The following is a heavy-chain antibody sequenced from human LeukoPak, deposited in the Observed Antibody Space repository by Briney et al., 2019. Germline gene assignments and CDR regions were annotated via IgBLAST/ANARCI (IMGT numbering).Heavy chain of an antibody. CDR1: GFTFSNYD. CDR3: ARSFYL. Sequence: PGGSLRLSCAASGFTFSNYDMNWVRQAPGKGLEWVSHISRSGNTIYYGDSVKGRFTISRDNAKNSLYLQMNSLRAEDTAVYYCARSFYLFSRGTLVTVSS. J-gene: IGHJ2*01. CDR2: ISRSGNTI. V-gene: IGHV3-48*03.